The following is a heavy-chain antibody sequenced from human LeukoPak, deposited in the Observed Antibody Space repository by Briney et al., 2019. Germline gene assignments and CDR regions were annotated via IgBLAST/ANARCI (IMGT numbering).Heavy chain of an antibody. J-gene: IGHJ4*02. CDR1: GGSISSSSYY. CDR3: ARDVSQSWYYYDSSGYRLGYYFDY. D-gene: IGHD3-22*01. CDR2: IYYSGTT. Sequence: SETLSLTCTVSGGSISSSSYYWGWIRQPPGKGLEWIGNIYYSGTTYYNPSPKSRVTISVDTSKNQFSLKLNSVTAADTAVYYCARDVSQSWYYYDSSGYRLGYYFDYWGQGTLVTVSS. V-gene: IGHV4-39*07.